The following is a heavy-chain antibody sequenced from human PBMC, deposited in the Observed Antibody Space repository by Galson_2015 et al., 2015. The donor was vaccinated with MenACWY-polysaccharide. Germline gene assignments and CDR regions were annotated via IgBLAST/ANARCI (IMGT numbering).Heavy chain of an antibody. Sequence: SLRLSCAASGFTFSSYSMNWVRQAPGEGLEWVSSISSSSSYIYYADSVRGRFTISRDNAKNSLYLQMNSLRAEDTAVYYCARGAHSSSPDYWGQGTLVTVSS. CDR1: GFTFSSYS. D-gene: IGHD6-13*01. J-gene: IGHJ4*02. V-gene: IGHV3-21*01. CDR3: ARGAHSSSPDY. CDR2: ISSSSSYI.